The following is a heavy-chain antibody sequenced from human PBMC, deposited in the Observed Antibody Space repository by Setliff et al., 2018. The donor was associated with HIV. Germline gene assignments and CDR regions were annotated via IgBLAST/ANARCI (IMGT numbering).Heavy chain of an antibody. CDR2: ISYSGIT. J-gene: IGHJ3*02. Sequence: KPSETLSLTCTVSGGSITSGGDSWSWIRQHPGKGLKWIGYISYSGITYYDPSLKSRLTMSVDTSNNQFSLKLSSATAADTAVYYCARVLGVRRDYYDSSAPLRAAFDIWGQGIMVTVSS. V-gene: IGHV4-31*03. CDR1: GGSITSGGDS. D-gene: IGHD3-22*01. CDR3: ARVLGVRRDYYDSSAPLRAAFDI.